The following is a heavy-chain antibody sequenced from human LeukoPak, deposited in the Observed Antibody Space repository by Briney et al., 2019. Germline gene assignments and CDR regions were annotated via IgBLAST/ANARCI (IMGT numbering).Heavy chain of an antibody. V-gene: IGHV5-51*01. CDR2: IYPGDSGT. CDR3: ARRRDGYSGAYYYYYGMDV. CDR1: GYSFTSYW. J-gene: IGHJ6*02. D-gene: IGHD5-24*01. Sequence: GESLKISCKGSGYSFTSYWIGWVRQMPGKGLEWMGIIYPGDSGTRYSPSFQGQVTISADKSISTAYLQWSSLKASDTAMYYCARRRDGYSGAYYYYYGMDVWGQGTTVTVSS.